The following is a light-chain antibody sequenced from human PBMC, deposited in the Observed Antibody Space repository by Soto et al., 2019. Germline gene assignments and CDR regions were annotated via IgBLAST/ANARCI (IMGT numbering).Light chain of an antibody. CDR2: DVN. Sequence: QSALTQPASVSGSPGPSIAISCTGTSIDVGGYDSVSWLQQHPDKAPKLMIYDVNNRPSGVSNRFSGSKSGNTASLTISGIQAEEEADYYGSSYTNNNFWVFGGGTKVTVL. CDR1: SIDVGGYDS. V-gene: IGLV2-14*01. J-gene: IGLJ3*02. CDR3: SSYTNNNFWV.